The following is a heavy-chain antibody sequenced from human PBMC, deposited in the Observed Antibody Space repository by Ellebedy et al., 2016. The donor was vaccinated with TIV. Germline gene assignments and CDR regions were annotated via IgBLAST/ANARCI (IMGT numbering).Heavy chain of an antibody. J-gene: IGHJ4*02. V-gene: IGHV4-39*07. D-gene: IGHD2-2*01. Sequence: MPSETLSLTCTVSGGSITSNSYDWGWIRQPPGKGLEWNGRIYFSGSTYYNPSLKSRVTISLDTSKNQFSLELSSVTAADTAVSYCARGGASSKYFDYWGQGTLVTVSS. CDR2: IYFSGST. CDR1: GGSITSNSYD. CDR3: ARGGASSKYFDY.